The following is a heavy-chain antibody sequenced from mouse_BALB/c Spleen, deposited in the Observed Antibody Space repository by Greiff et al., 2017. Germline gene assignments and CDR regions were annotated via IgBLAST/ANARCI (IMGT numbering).Heavy chain of an antibody. CDR1: GFNIKDYY. CDR3: NAYGNHYYAMDY. V-gene: IGHV14-4*02. Sequence: EVQLQQSGAELVRSGASVKLSCTASGFNIKDYYMHWVKQRPEQGLEWIGWLDPENGDTEYAPKFQGKATMTADTSSNTAYLQLSSLTSEDTAVYYCNAYGNHYYAMDYWGQGTSVTVSS. J-gene: IGHJ4*01. CDR2: LDPENGDT. D-gene: IGHD2-1*01.